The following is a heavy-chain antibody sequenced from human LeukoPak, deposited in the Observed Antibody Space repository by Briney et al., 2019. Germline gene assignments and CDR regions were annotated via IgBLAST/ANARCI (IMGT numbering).Heavy chain of an antibody. Sequence: GGSLRLSCAASGFTVSSNYMSWVRQAPGKGLEWVSLISSGDSTYYADSVKGRFTISRDKSKNTLYLQMNSLRAEDTAVYYCARSQYSYTSFDYWGQGTLVTVSS. CDR1: GFTVSSNY. CDR2: ISSGDST. D-gene: IGHD5-18*01. J-gene: IGHJ4*02. CDR3: ARSQYSYTSFDY. V-gene: IGHV3-66*01.